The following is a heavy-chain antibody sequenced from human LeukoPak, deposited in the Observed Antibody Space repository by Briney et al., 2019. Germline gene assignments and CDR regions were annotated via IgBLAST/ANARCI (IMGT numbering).Heavy chain of an antibody. V-gene: IGHV4-39*07. D-gene: IGHD2-21*01. CDR2: IYYSGST. J-gene: IGHJ5*02. Sequence: SETLSLTCTVSGGSLNSSSYYWGWIRQPPGKGLEWIGSIYYSGSTYYNPSLKSRVTISVDTSKNQFSLKLSSVTAADTAVYYCARDVCGGDCPGVYNWFDPWGQGTLVTVSS. CDR1: GGSLNSSSYY. CDR3: ARDVCGGDCPGVYNWFDP.